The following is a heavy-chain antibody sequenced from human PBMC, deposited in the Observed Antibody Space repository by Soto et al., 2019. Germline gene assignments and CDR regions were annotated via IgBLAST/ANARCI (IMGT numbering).Heavy chain of an antibody. Sequence: QVQLVESGGGVVQPGKSLRLSCAASGLTFTTYGMHWVRQAPGKGLEWVALISFDGTNKFYADSVKGRFTISRDNSKNTLYLQLNSLRAEDTAVYYCAKLGYCIGTSCWGGLGALDIWGQGTMVTVSS. V-gene: IGHV3-30*18. CDR3: AKLGYCIGTSCWGGLGALDI. CDR2: ISFDGTNK. D-gene: IGHD2-2*01. CDR1: GLTFTTYG. J-gene: IGHJ3*02.